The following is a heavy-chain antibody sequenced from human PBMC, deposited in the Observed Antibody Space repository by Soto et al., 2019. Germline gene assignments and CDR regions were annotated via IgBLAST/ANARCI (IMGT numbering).Heavy chain of an antibody. CDR1: GGTFSSYT. CDR3: ARDQAAGAIDY. V-gene: IGHV1-69*08. CDR2: IIPILGIA. D-gene: IGHD6-25*01. J-gene: IGHJ4*02. Sequence: QVQLVQSGAEVKKPGSSVKVSCKASGGTFSSYTISWVRQAPGQGLEWMGRIIPILGIANYTQKFQGSVTITADKSTSTAYMELSSLRSEDTAVSYCARDQAAGAIDYWGQGTLVTVSS.